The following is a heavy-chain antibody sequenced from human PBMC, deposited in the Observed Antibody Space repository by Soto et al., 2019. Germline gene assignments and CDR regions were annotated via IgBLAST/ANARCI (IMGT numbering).Heavy chain of an antibody. CDR2: ISAYNGNT. J-gene: IGHJ5*02. V-gene: IGHV1-18*01. CDR3: ARDLKANVATMANWFDP. CDR1: GYTFTSYG. Sequence: ASVKVSCKASGYTFTSYGISWVRQAPGQGLEWMGWISAYNGNTNYAQKLQGRVTMTTDTSTSTAYMELRSLRSDDTAVYYCARDLKANVATMANWFDPWGQGTLVTVSS. D-gene: IGHD5-12*01.